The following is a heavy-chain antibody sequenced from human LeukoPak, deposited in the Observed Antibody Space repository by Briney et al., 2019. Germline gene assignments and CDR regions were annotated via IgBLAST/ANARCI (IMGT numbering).Heavy chain of an antibody. CDR1: GFTVSSNY. D-gene: IGHD6-19*01. CDR3: ARFLGGYSSGWYYFDS. J-gene: IGHJ4*02. V-gene: IGHV3-66*01. CDR2: IYSGGST. Sequence: GGSLRLSCAASGFTVSSNYMSWVRQAPEKGLEWVSVIYSGGSTYYADSVKGRFTISRDNSKNTLYLQMNSLRAEDTAVYYCARFLGGYSSGWYYFDSWGQGTLVTVSS.